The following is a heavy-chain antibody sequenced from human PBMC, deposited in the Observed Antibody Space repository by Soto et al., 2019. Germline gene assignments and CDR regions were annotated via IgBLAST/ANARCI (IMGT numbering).Heavy chain of an antibody. V-gene: IGHV4-59*08. CDR3: ARVNVTLDL. CDR2: IYYSGST. D-gene: IGHD2-21*02. Sequence: PSETLSLTCTVSGGSISSYYWSWIRQPPGKGLEWIGYIYYSGSTNYSPSLTTRATISRDTSKNRVSLELRSVTAADTAVYYCARVNVTLDLWGLGTLVTVSS. J-gene: IGHJ4*02. CDR1: GGSISSYY.